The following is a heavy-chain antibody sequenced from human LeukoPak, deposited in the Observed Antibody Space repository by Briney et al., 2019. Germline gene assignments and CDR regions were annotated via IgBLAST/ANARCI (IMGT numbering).Heavy chain of an antibody. CDR2: INYSGST. J-gene: IGHJ4*02. CDR3: ARESYDSSGYPFDY. D-gene: IGHD3-22*01. CDR1: GGSISSYY. Sequence: SETLSLTCTVSGGSISSYYWSWIRQPPGKGLEWIGYINYSGSTNYNPSLESRVTISVDTSKNQFSLKLSSVTAADTAVYYCARESYDSSGYPFDYWGQGTLVTVSS. V-gene: IGHV4-59*01.